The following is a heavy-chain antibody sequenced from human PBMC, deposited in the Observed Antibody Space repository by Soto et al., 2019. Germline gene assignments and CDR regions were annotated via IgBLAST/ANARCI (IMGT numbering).Heavy chain of an antibody. CDR2: ISYDGSNK. J-gene: IGHJ4*02. CDR3: AKGRDSSGWSCGY. D-gene: IGHD6-19*01. CDR1: GFTFSSYG. V-gene: IGHV3-30*18. Sequence: GGSLRLSCAASGFTFSSYGMHWVRQAPGKGLEWVAVISYDGSNKYYADSVKGRFTISRDNSKNTLYLQMNSLRAEDTAVYYCAKGRDSSGWSCGYWGQGTLVTVSS.